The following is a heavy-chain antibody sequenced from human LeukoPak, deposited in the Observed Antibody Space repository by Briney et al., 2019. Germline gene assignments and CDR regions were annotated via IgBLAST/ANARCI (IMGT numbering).Heavy chain of an antibody. D-gene: IGHD5-12*01. CDR1: GFTFSSYA. CDR2: ISGSGGST. V-gene: IGHV3-23*01. Sequence: GGSLRLSCAASGFTFSSYAMSWVRQAPGKGLEWVSAISGSGGSTYYADSVKGRFTISRDNSKNTLYLQMNSLRAEDTAVYYCAKDLESGYDFSCFDYWGQGTLVTVSS. CDR3: AKDLESGYDFSCFDY. J-gene: IGHJ4*02.